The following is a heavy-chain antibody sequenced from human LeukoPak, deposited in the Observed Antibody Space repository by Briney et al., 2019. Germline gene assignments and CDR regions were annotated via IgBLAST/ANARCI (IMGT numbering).Heavy chain of an antibody. D-gene: IGHD6-13*01. Sequence: SQTLPLTCAISGDSVSSNSAAWNWIRQSPSRGLERLGRTYYRSKWYNDYAVSVKSRITINPDTSKNQFSLQLNSVTPEDTAVYYCARGSGSSWPRYYFDYWGQGTLVTVSS. V-gene: IGHV6-1*01. J-gene: IGHJ4*02. CDR1: GDSVSSNSAA. CDR3: ARGSGSSWPRYYFDY. CDR2: TYYRSKWYN.